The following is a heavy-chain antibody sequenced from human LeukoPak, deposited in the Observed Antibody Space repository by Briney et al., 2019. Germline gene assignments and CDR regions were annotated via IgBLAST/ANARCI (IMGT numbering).Heavy chain of an antibody. V-gene: IGHV3-7*03. CDR1: GFSFSSWW. D-gene: IGHD2-15*01. CDR3: VREDRSCYYY. CDR2: IKQDGNEK. Sequence: GGSMRLSCEASGFSFSSWWMSWVRQAPGKGLEWVANIKQDGNEKYFVDSVKGRFTISRDNDKNSLYLQMNSLRAEDTAVYYCVREDRSCYYYWGQGTLVTVSS. J-gene: IGHJ4*02.